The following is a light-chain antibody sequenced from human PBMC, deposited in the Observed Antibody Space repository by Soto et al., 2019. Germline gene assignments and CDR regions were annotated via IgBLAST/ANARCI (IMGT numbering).Light chain of an antibody. J-gene: IGLJ3*02. CDR3: GTWDSSLSAEV. V-gene: IGLV1-51*02. Sequence: QSVLTQPPSVSAAPGQKVTISCSGSSSNIGNNYVSWYQQLPGTAPKLLIYENNKRPSGIPDRFYGSKSGTSATLGITGLQTGDEADYYCGTWDSSLSAEVFGGGTQLTVL. CDR2: ENN. CDR1: SSNIGNNY.